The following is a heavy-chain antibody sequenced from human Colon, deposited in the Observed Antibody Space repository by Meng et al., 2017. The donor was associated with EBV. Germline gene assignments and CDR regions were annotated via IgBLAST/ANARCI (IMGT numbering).Heavy chain of an antibody. CDR2: VYHTGST. D-gene: IGHD2-21*01. J-gene: IGHJ4*02. V-gene: IGHV4-4*02. CDR1: GGSISSSHW. CDR3: ARVWQSLTAFFDS. Sequence: QLQLQESGPGLVKPSGTLSLTCTVSGGSISSSHWWTWVRQPPGKGLEWIGEVYHTGSTKYNPSLKSRLTISVDKSKNQFSLNLTSVTAADTAVYYCARVWQSLTAFFDSWGQGTLVTVSS.